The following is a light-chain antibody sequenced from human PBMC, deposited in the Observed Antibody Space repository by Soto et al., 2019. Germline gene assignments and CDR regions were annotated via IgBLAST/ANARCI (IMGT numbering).Light chain of an antibody. CDR2: DAS. V-gene: IGKV1-5*01. J-gene: IGKJ4*02. CDR1: QSISSW. Sequence: DIQMTQSPSTLSASVGDRVTITCRASQSISSWLAWYQQKPGKAPKLLIYDASSLASGVPSRFSGSGSGTEFTPIISSLQPDDFASYCCQQYNSYPFTFGGGTKVEIK. CDR3: QQYNSYPFT.